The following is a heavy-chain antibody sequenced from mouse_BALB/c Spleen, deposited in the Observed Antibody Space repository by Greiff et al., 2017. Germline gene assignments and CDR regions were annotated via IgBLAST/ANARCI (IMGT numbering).Heavy chain of an antibody. Sequence: EVKVVESGAELVKPGASVKLSCTASGFNIKDTYMHWVKQRPEQGLEWIGRIDPANGNTKYDPKFQGMATITADTSSNTAYLQLSSLTSEDTAVYCCARDYDGGDYAMDYWGQGTSVTVSS. V-gene: IGHV14-3*02. D-gene: IGHD2-4*01. J-gene: IGHJ4*01. CDR2: IDPANGNT. CDR3: ARDYDGGDYAMDY. CDR1: GFNIKDTY.